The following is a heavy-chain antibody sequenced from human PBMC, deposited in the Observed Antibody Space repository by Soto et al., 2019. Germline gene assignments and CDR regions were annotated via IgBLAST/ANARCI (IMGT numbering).Heavy chain of an antibody. CDR3: ARNRAAPVWFDP. V-gene: IGHV4-4*07. J-gene: IGHJ5*02. Sequence: SETLSLTCTVSGGSISGDYWSWIRQPAGKGLEWIGRIYSNGLTNYNPSLKSRVTLSVDTSRNHFSLHLTSVTAADTAIYYCARNRAAPVWFDPWGQGSLVTVSS. CDR2: IYSNGLT. CDR1: GGSISGDY. D-gene: IGHD3-10*01.